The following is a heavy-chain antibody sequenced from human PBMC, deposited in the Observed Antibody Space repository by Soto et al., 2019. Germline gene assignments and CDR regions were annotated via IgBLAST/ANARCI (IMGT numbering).Heavy chain of an antibody. V-gene: IGHV3-23*01. CDR3: AKRLGAAGTKNWFDP. D-gene: IGHD1-7*01. J-gene: IGHJ5*02. Sequence: ELQLLESGGGLVQPGGSLRLSCAASGFTFSSYAMTWVRQAPGKGLEWVSGISGSGGNTYYADSVKGRFTISRDNSKNTLYLQMNSLRAEDTAVYYCAKRLGAAGTKNWFDPWGQGTLVTVSS. CDR1: GFTFSSYA. CDR2: ISGSGGNT.